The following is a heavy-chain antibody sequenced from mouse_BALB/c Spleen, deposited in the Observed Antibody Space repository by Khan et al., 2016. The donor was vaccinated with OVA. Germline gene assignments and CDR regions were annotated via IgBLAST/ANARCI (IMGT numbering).Heavy chain of an antibody. CDR3: AREAYRYDEYYFDY. CDR1: GFTFSTYA. Sequence: EVKLMESGGDSVKPGGSLKLSCAVSGFTFSTYAMSWVRQTPEKRLEWVASISSGGSTYYPDSVKGRFTISRDNARNIVFLQMNSLRSEDMAMYYWAREAYRYDEYYFDYWGQGTTLTVSS. V-gene: IGHV5-6-5*01. CDR2: ISSGGST. D-gene: IGHD2-14*01. J-gene: IGHJ2*01.